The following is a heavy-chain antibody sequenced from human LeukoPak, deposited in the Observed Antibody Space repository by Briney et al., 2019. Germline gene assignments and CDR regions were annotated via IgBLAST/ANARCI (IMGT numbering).Heavy chain of an antibody. D-gene: IGHD3-10*01. CDR2: IYHSGST. CDR1: GGSISSSNW. V-gene: IGHV4-4*02. J-gene: IGHJ4*02. CDR3: ARFDYGSGSYLMNYFDY. Sequence: SETLSLTCAVSGGSISSSNWWSWVRQPPGKGLEWIGEIYHSGSTNYNPSLKSRVTISVDKSKNQFSLKLSSVTAADTAVYYCARFDYGSGSYLMNYFDYWGQGTLVTVSS.